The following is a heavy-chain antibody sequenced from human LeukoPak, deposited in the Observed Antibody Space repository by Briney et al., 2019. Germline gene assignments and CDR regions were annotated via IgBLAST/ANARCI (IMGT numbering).Heavy chain of an antibody. D-gene: IGHD2-2*02. CDR1: GGSISSGSYC. CDR3: ARGGGVPAAIGWFDP. V-gene: IGHV4-61*02. J-gene: IGHJ5*02. Sequence: SETLSLTCTVSGGSISSGSYCWSWIRQPAGKGLEWIGRIYTSGSTNYNPSLKSRVTISVDTSKNQFSLKLSSVTAADTAVYYCARGGGVPAAIGWFDPWGQGTLVTVSS. CDR2: IYTSGST.